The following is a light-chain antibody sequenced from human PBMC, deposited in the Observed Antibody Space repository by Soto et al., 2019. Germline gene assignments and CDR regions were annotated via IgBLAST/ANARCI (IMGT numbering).Light chain of an antibody. J-gene: IGKJ2*01. V-gene: IGKV3-20*01. CDR3: QQCGSSPNT. CDR2: CAS. Sequence: EIVLTQSPGTLSLSPGERATLSCRASQSVASSYLAWYQQKPGQAPRLLIYCASSRATGIPDRFSGSGSGTDFTLTISRLEPKDFAVYYCQQCGSSPNTFGQGTKLDIK. CDR1: QSVASSY.